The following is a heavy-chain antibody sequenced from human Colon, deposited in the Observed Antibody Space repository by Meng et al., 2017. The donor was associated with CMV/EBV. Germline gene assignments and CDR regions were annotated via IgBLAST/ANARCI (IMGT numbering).Heavy chain of an antibody. D-gene: IGHD2/OR15-2a*01. CDR2: TYHSGTT. Sequence: GSLRLSCTVSGYSISSGYFWGWIRQPPGKGLEWIGSTYHSGTTHYNPSLKSRVTISVDTSKNQFSLKLSSVTAADTAVYYCARDQYPFWGRGTMVTVSS. CDR1: GYSISSGYF. CDR3: ARDQYPF. J-gene: IGHJ3*01. V-gene: IGHV4-38-2*02.